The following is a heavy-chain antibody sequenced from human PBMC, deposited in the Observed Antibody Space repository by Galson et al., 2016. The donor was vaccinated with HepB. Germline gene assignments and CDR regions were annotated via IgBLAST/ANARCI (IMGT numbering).Heavy chain of an antibody. J-gene: IGHJ6*03. D-gene: IGHD5-12*01. CDR2: ISHRGET. V-gene: IGHV4-34*01. CDR1: GGSFSGYY. CDR3: ARGGNSGYGEFDYPKFYMDV. Sequence: ETLSLTCTMSGGSFSGYYWSWVRQSPGKVMEWIGEISHRGETNYNPSLETRVTMSVDSSMKQFSLTLKSLTAADTATYYCARGGNSGYGEFDYPKFYMDVWGKGATVTVSS.